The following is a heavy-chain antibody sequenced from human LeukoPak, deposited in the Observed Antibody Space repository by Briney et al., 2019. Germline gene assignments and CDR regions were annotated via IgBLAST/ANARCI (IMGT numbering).Heavy chain of an antibody. CDR2: INPNSGGT. V-gene: IGHV1-2*02. D-gene: IGHD3-22*01. Sequence: GASVKVSCKASGYTFTGYYMHWVRQAPGQGLEWMGWINPNSGGTNYAQKFQGRVTMTRDTSISTAYMELSRLRSDDTAVYYCARLTRSRLITMIVVVPKTNDAFDIWGQGTMVTVSS. CDR1: GYTFTGYY. CDR3: ARLTRSRLITMIVVVPKTNDAFDI. J-gene: IGHJ3*02.